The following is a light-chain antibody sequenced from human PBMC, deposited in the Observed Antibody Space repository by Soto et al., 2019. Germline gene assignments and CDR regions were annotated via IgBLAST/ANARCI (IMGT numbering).Light chain of an antibody. V-gene: IGLV2-11*01. CDR3: AAWDDSLSGWV. Sequence: QSALTQPRSVSGSPGQTVTISCSGTSSDVGYYDYVSWYQQHPGKAPKFMIYDVSKRPSGVPDRFSGSKSGTSASLAISGLRSEDEADYYCAAWDDSLSGWVFGGGTKLTVL. CDR1: SSDVGYYDY. J-gene: IGLJ3*02. CDR2: DVS.